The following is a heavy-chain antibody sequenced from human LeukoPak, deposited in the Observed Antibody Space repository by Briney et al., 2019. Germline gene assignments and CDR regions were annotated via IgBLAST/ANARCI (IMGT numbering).Heavy chain of an antibody. J-gene: IGHJ3*02. CDR1: GFTFSSYS. CDR3: ARAGAAAGIGGDAFDI. CDR2: ISSSSSYI. V-gene: IGHV3-21*04. Sequence: GGSLRLSCAAPGFTFSSYSMNWVRQAPGKGLEWVSSISSSSSYIYYADSVKGRFTISRDNAKNSLYLQMSSLRSEDTAVYYCARAGAAAGIGGDAFDIWGQGTMVTVSS. D-gene: IGHD6-13*01.